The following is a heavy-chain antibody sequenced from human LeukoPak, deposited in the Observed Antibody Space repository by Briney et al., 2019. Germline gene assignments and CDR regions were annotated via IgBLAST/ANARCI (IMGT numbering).Heavy chain of an antibody. Sequence: ASVKVSCKASGYTFTSYYMHWVRRAPGQGLEWMGIINPSGGSTSYAQKFQGRVTMTRDTSTSTVYMELSSLRSEDTAVYYCARADCGGDCYIQHWGQGTLVTVSS. CDR2: INPSGGST. J-gene: IGHJ1*01. D-gene: IGHD2-21*02. V-gene: IGHV1-46*01. CDR1: GYTFTSYY. CDR3: ARADCGGDCYIQH.